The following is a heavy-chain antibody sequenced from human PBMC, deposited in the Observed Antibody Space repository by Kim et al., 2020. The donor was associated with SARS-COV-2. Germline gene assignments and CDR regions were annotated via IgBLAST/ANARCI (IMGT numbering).Heavy chain of an antibody. CDR3: ARARGLGWYGMDG. CDR2: MSHSGSF. D-gene: IGHD3-16*01. Sequence: SETLSLTCSVSGDSITSHYWSWIREAPGKGLEWIGYMSHSGSFNYNPSLKSRVTISIDTSKKQFSLRLSAVTVVDTAVHYCARARGLGWYGMDGWGQGAT. CDR1: GDSITSHY. J-gene: IGHJ6*02. V-gene: IGHV4-59*11.